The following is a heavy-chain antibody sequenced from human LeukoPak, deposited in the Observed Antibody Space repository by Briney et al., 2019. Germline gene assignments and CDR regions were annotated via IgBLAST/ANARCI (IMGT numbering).Heavy chain of an antibody. J-gene: IGHJ4*02. CDR3: ARLYSSSVNF. D-gene: IGHD6-13*01. V-gene: IGHV3-7*01. Sequence: GGSLRLSCAASGFTFSNYWMSWVRQAPGKGLEWVASIKQDGSEKHYVDSVKGRFTISRDNAKNSPYLQMNSPRADDTAVYYCARLYSSSVNFWGQGTMVTVSS. CDR2: IKQDGSEK. CDR1: GFTFSNYW.